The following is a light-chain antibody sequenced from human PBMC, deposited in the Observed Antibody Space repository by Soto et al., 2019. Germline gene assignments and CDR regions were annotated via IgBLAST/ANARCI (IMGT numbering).Light chain of an antibody. CDR2: EVS. CDR3: SSYTSTRSHV. J-gene: IGLJ1*01. CDR1: SSDVGGYNY. V-gene: IGLV2-14*01. Sequence: QAVVTQPASVSGSPGQSITISCTGTSSDVGGYNYVSWYQQHPGKAPKLMIYEVSNRPSGVSNRFSGSKSGNTASLTISGLQAEDEADYYCSSYTSTRSHVFGTGTKLTVL.